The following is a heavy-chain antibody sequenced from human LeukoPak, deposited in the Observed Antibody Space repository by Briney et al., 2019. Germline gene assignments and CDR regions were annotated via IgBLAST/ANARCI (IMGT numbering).Heavy chain of an antibody. Sequence: PGGSLRLSCAASGFTFSSYSMNWVRQAPGKGLEWVSYISSGSSTISYADSVKGRFTISRDNAKNSLYLQMNSLRAEDTAVYYYARETLLDYWGQGTLVTVSS. CDR1: GFTFSSYS. V-gene: IGHV3-48*01. CDR3: ARETLLDY. J-gene: IGHJ4*02. CDR2: ISSGSSTI.